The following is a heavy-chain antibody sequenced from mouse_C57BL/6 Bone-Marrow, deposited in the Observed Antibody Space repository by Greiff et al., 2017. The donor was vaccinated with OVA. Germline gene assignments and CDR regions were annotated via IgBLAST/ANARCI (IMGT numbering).Heavy chain of an antibody. CDR2: IWRGGST. CDR3: AKMDY. V-gene: IGHV2-5-1*01. CDR1: GFSLTSYG. J-gene: IGHJ4*01. Sequence: QVHVKQSGPSLVQPSQSLSITCTVSGFSLTSYGVHWVRQSPGKGLEWLGVIWRGGSTDYNAAFMSRLSITQDNSKSQVFFKMNSLQADDTAIYYCAKMDYWGQGTSVTVSS.